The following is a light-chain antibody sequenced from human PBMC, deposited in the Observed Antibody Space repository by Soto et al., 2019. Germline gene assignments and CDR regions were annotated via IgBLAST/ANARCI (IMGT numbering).Light chain of an antibody. J-gene: IGKJ5*01. CDR3: QQRGNWPPIT. Sequence: EIVLTQSPATLSLSPGERATLSCMARQSVSSYLAWYQQKPGQAPRLLIYDASNRATGIPARFSGSGSGTDFTLTINSLESEDFAVYYCQQRGNWPPITFGQGTRLEI. CDR2: DAS. CDR1: QSVSSY. V-gene: IGKV3-11*01.